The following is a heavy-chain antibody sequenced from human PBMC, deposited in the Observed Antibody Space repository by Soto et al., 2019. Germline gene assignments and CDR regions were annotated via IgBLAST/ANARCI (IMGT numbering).Heavy chain of an antibody. Sequence: EVQLLESGGGLVQPGGSLRLSCAASGFTSSRYAMSWVRQAPEKGLEWVSGISGSGGSTYYADSVKGRFTISRDNSKNTLYLQMNSLRAEDTAVYYCAKDRTITMIVVPHAFDIWGRGTMVTVSS. D-gene: IGHD3-22*01. J-gene: IGHJ3*02. CDR1: GFTSSRYA. CDR2: ISGSGGST. CDR3: AKDRTITMIVVPHAFDI. V-gene: IGHV3-23*01.